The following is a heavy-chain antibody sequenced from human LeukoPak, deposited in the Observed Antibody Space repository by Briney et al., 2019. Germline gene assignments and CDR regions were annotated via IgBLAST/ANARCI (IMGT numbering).Heavy chain of an antibody. CDR2: ISSSGSTI. Sequence: GGSLRLSCAASGVTFSDYYMSWIRQAPGKGLEWVSYISSSGSTIYYADSVKGRFTISRDNAKNSLYLQMNSLRDEDTAVYYCARDLWLADPYYYYGMDVWGQGTTVTVSS. V-gene: IGHV3-11*01. D-gene: IGHD6-19*01. CDR3: ARDLWLADPYYYYGMDV. CDR1: GVTFSDYY. J-gene: IGHJ6*02.